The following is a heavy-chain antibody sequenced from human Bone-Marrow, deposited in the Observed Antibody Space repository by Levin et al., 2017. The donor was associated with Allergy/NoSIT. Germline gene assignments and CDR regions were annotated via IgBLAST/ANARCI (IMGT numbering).Heavy chain of an antibody. Sequence: SETLSLTCTVSGYSISGIYYWGWIRQAPGRGLEWIGNIYHSGSTYYNPSLKSRVIISVDTSKNQFSLKLSSVTAADTAVYFCARELPITIFGVLRPGSFDIWGQGTMVSVSS. CDR3: ARELPITIFGVLRPGSFDI. J-gene: IGHJ3*02. CDR1: GYSISGIYY. CDR2: IYHSGST. V-gene: IGHV4-38-2*02. D-gene: IGHD3-3*01.